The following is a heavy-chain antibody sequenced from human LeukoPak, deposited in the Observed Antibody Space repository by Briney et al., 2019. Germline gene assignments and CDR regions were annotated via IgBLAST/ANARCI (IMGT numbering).Heavy chain of an antibody. CDR1: GFTFITYS. J-gene: IGHJ4*02. D-gene: IGHD1-1*01. CDR2: VNPSGIST. Sequence: GGSLRLSCAASGFTFITYSMSWVRQAPGEGLEWVSTVNPSGISTYYADSVKGRFTISRDNSVNTVYLQMNSLRVEDTAVYYCAKDRAGTPWADWGQGTLVTVSS. CDR3: AKDRAGTPWAD. V-gene: IGHV3-23*01.